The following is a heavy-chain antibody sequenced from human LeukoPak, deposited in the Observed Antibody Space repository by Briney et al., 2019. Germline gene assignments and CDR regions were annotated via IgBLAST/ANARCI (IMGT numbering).Heavy chain of an antibody. D-gene: IGHD2-15*01. J-gene: IGHJ5*02. V-gene: IGHV1-2*02. CDR2: INPNSGGT. CDR3: AREVGDCSGGSCDSAYNWFDP. CDR1: GYTFTGYY. Sequence: GASVKVSCKASGYTFTGYYMHWVRQAPGQGLEWMGWINPNSGGTNYAQKFQGRVTMTRDTSISTAYMELSRLRSDDTAVYYCAREVGDCSGGSCDSAYNWFDPWGQATLVTVSP.